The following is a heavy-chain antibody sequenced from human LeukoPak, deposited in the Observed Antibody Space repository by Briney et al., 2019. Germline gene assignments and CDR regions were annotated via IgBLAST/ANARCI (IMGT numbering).Heavy chain of an antibody. V-gene: IGHV3-30*04. J-gene: IGHJ4*02. Sequence: QTGGSLRLSCAASGFTFSSYAMYWVRQAPGKGLEWVAVISYDGSDKFYADSVKGRFTISRDSSKNTLYLQMNSLRAEDTALYYCAKDRSWGVTDSYYFDYWGQGTLVTVSS. CDR1: GFTFSSYA. CDR3: AKDRSWGVTDSYYFDY. CDR2: ISYDGSDK. D-gene: IGHD3-10*01.